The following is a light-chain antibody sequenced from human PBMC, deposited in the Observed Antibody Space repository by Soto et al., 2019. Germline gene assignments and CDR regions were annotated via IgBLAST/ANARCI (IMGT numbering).Light chain of an antibody. CDR3: QQYDSSPIT. Sequence: EIVLTQSPGTLSLSPGERATLSCRASQSVSSSYLAWYQQKPGHAPSLLIYGASRRATGIPDRFSGSGSGTDFTLTISRLEPEDFAVYYCQQYDSSPITFGQGTRLEIK. CDR2: GAS. J-gene: IGKJ5*01. V-gene: IGKV3-20*01. CDR1: QSVSSSY.